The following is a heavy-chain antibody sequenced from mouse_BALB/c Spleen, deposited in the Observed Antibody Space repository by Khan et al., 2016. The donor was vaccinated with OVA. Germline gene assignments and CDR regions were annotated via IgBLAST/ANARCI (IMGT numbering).Heavy chain of an antibody. J-gene: IGHJ4*01. CDR2: ISYSGST. D-gene: IGHD2-12*01. Sequence: VQLKESGPGLVKPSQSLSLTCTVTGYSITSDYAWNWIRQFPGNTLEWMGYISYSGSTNYNPSLKSRISITRDTSKNQFILQLNSVTTEDTATYYCARDSSRYNCAMDYWGQGTSVTVSS. CDR3: ARDSSRYNCAMDY. CDR1: GYSITSDYA. V-gene: IGHV3-2*02.